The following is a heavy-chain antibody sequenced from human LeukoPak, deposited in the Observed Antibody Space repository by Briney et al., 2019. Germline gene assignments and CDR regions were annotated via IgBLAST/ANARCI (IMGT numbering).Heavy chain of an antibody. CDR2: VYHSGNT. Sequence: SETLSLTCTVSGDSIRNYYWNWIRHPPGKGLEWIGYVYHSGNTNYNPSLKSRLTMSIDTSTNQFSLKLSSVTTADTAVYYCARATYGSGSYYVVNFDSWGQGNLVTVSS. J-gene: IGHJ5*01. CDR1: GDSIRNYY. CDR3: ARATYGSGSYYVVNFDS. D-gene: IGHD3-10*01. V-gene: IGHV4-59*01.